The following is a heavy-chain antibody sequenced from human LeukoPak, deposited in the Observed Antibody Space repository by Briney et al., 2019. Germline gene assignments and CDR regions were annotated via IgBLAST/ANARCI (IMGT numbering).Heavy chain of an antibody. D-gene: IGHD2-21*02. CDR3: ARDLAYCGANCYGNWFDP. V-gene: IGHV4-39*01. J-gene: IGHJ5*02. CDR1: GGYISSGVCY. CDR2: IYYTGTT. Sequence: SETLSLTCSVSGGYISSGVCYWGRIRQPPGERLEWIGSIYYTGTTFFNPSLKSRVSISVDTAKNQFSLKLTSVTAADTAVYYCARDLAYCGANCYGNWFDPWGQGTLVTVSS.